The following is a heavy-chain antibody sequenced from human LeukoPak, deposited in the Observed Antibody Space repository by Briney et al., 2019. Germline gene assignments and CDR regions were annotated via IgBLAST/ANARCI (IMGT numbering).Heavy chain of an antibody. Sequence: GGSLRLSCAASGFIFNSYSVNWVRQAPGKGLECLANIKEDGSETYYADSVKGRFTISRDNPKNLLFLQINSLRVEDTAVYYCARETPRRGETRDGYRWGQGTLVTVSS. V-gene: IGHV3-7*01. CDR3: ARETPRRGETRDGYR. D-gene: IGHD5-24*01. CDR1: GFIFNSYS. J-gene: IGHJ4*02. CDR2: IKEDGSET.